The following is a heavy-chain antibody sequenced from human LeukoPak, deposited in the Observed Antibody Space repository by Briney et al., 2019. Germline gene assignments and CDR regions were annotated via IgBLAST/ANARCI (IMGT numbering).Heavy chain of an antibody. J-gene: IGHJ4*02. Sequence: ASVKVSCKASGGTFSSYAISWVRQAPGQGLEWMGGIIPISGTANYAQKFQGRVTITADESTSTAYMELSSLRSEDTAVYYCARGGFGELLYAFDYWGQGTLVTVSS. CDR3: ARGGFGELLYAFDY. CDR1: GGTFSSYA. D-gene: IGHD3-10*01. V-gene: IGHV1-69*01. CDR2: IIPISGTA.